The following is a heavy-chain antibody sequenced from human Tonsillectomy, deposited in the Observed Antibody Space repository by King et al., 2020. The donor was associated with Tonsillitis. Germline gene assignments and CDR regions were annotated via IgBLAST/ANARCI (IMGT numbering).Heavy chain of an antibody. Sequence: VQLQESGPGLVKPSGTLSLTCAVSGGSISSSNWWNWVRQPPGKGMEWIGEIHHSGSTNYNPSLKSRVPISVDKSRNQFSLKLSSVTAADTAVYYCERSGGDYYGSGSHYNFFDYWGQGTLVTVSS. CDR2: IHHSGST. J-gene: IGHJ4*02. V-gene: IGHV4-4*02. CDR3: ERSGGDYYGSGSHYNFFDY. CDR1: GGSISSSNW. D-gene: IGHD3-10*01.